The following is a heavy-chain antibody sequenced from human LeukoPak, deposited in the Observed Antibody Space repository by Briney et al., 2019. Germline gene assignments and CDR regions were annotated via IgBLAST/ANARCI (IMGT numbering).Heavy chain of an antibody. CDR3: ARDRPWRVALHYGTFQH. CDR2: IKQDGSEK. D-gene: IGHD3-16*01. V-gene: IGHV3-7*01. Sequence: GGSLRLSCAASGFTFSSYWMSWVRQAPGKGLEWVANIKQDGSEKYYVDSVKGRFTISRDNAKNSLYLQMNSLRAEDTAVYYCARDRPWRVALHYGTFQHWGQGTLVTVSS. J-gene: IGHJ1*01. CDR1: GFTFSSYW.